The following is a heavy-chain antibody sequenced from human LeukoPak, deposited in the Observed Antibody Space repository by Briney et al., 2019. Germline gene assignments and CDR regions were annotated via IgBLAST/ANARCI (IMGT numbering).Heavy chain of an antibody. D-gene: IGHD2-21*02. CDR2: IWYDGSNK. V-gene: IGHV3-33*01. Sequence: GGSLRLSCAASGFTFSSYGMHWVRQAPGKGLEWVAVIWYDGSNKYYADSVKGRFTISRDNSKNTLYLQMNSLRAEDTAVYYCARPYCGGDCYDSAEYFQHWGQGTLVTVSS. CDR1: GFTFSSYG. J-gene: IGHJ1*01. CDR3: ARPYCGGDCYDSAEYFQH.